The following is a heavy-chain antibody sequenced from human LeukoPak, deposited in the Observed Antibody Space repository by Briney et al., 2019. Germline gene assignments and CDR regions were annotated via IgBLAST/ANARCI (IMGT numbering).Heavy chain of an antibody. V-gene: IGHV3-53*01. J-gene: IGHJ4*02. CDR2: IYSDNT. CDR3: AKWFLPIAPAGTEVF. CDR1: GFTVSSNS. D-gene: IGHD6-13*01. Sequence: PGGSLRLSCTVSGFTVSSNSMSWVRHAPGKGLEWVSFIYSDNTHYSDSVKGRFTISRDNSKNTLYLQMNSLRAEDTALYYCAKWFLPIAPAGTEVFWGQGTLVTVSS.